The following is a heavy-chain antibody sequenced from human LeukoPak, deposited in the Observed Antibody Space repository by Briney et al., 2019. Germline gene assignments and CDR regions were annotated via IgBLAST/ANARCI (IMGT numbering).Heavy chain of an antibody. D-gene: IGHD5/OR15-5a*01. CDR1: GYIFSSYG. CDR2: ISGYSGKT. CDR3: TRPRGFNFVYESDF. Sequence: ASVKVSCKSSGYIFSSYGISWVRQAPGQGLEWMGWISGYSGKTTYAQKFQGRVTMTTDTSTSTVFMELRSLRSDDTAVYFCTRPRGFNFVYESDFWGQGMLVTVSS. J-gene: IGHJ4*02. V-gene: IGHV1-18*01.